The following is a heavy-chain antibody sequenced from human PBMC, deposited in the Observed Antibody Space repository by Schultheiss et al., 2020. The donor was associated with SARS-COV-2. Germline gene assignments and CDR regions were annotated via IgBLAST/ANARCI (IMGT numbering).Heavy chain of an antibody. CDR2: ISSNGGST. Sequence: GGSLRLSCAASGFTFSSYAMHWVRQAPGKGLEYVSAISSNGGSTYYADSVKGRFTISRDNSKNTLYLKMNSLRAEDTAVYYCARGGYGPLNALDVWGQGTTVTVSS. J-gene: IGHJ6*02. CDR1: GFTFSSYA. D-gene: IGHD3-10*01. V-gene: IGHV3-64*02. CDR3: ARGGYGPLNALDV.